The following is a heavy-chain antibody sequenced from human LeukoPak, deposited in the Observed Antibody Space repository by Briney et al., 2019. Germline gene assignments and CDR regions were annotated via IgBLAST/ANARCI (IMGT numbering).Heavy chain of an antibody. Sequence: AASVTVSCTASGYTFTSYGISWVRQAPGQGLEWMGWISAYNGNTNYAQKLQGRVTMTTDTSTSTAYMELRSLRSDDTAVYYCARDLWLVGKDAFDIWGQGTMVTVSS. D-gene: IGHD6-19*01. CDR2: ISAYNGNT. V-gene: IGHV1-18*01. CDR1: GYTFTSYG. J-gene: IGHJ3*02. CDR3: ARDLWLVGKDAFDI.